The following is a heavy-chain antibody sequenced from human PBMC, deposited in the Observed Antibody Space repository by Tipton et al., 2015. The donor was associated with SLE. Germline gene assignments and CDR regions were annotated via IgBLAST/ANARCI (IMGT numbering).Heavy chain of an antibody. CDR3: ARDSGYTSQRFDP. V-gene: IGHV4-30-4*08. J-gene: IGHJ5*02. CDR1: GGSISSGDYY. Sequence: TLSLTCTVFGGSISSGDYYWSWIRQPPGKGLEWIGYIYYSGSTYYNPSLKSRVTISVDTSKNQFSLKLSSVTAADTAVYYCARDSGYTSQRFDPWGQGTLVTVSS. D-gene: IGHD5-12*01. CDR2: IYYSGST.